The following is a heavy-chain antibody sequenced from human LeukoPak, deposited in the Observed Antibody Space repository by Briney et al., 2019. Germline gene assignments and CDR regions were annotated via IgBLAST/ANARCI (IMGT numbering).Heavy chain of an antibody. CDR1: GDSVSSNSAA. V-gene: IGHV6-1*01. J-gene: IGHJ5*02. CDR3: ARDPHIVVVPAAPAGFDP. CDR2: TYYRSKWYN. D-gene: IGHD2-2*01. Sequence: SQTLSLTCAISGDSVSSNSAAWNWIRQSLSRGLEWLGRTYYRSKWYNDYAVSVKSRITINPDTSKNQFSLQLNSVTPEDTAVYYCARDPHIVVVPAAPAGFDPWGQGTLVTVSS.